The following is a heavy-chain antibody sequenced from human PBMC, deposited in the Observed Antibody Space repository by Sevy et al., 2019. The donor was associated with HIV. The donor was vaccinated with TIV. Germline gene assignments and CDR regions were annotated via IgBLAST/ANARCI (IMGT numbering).Heavy chain of an antibody. V-gene: IGHV3-23*01. CDR2: ITPDDT. D-gene: IGHD1-1*01. Sequence: GGSLRLSCTASGFTFSTYTLTWVRQAPGKGLEWVSSITPDDTHYADSVGGRFSVSRDNSKNTLYLQMDSLTVDDTAVYYCARDAQTWRGPWYGTSGADRWGQGTLVTV. CDR1: GFTFSTYT. J-gene: IGHJ5*02. CDR3: ARDAQTWRGPWYGTSGADR.